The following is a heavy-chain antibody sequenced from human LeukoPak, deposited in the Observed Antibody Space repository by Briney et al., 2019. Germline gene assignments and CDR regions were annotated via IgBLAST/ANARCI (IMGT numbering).Heavy chain of an antibody. CDR1: GYSFTSYW. J-gene: IGHJ6*03. V-gene: IGHV5-51*01. CDR2: IYPGDSDT. CDR3: ARLGCSSTSCYANPYYYYMDV. D-gene: IGHD2-2*01. Sequence: GESLKISCKGSGYSFTSYWIGWVRQMPGKGLEWMGIIYPGDSDTRYSPSFQGQVTISADKSISTAYLQWSSLKASDTAMYYCARLGCSSTSCYANPYYYYMDVWGKGTTVTVSS.